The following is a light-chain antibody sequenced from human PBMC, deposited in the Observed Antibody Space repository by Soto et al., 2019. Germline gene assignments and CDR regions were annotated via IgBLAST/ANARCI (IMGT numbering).Light chain of an antibody. J-gene: IGLJ1*01. Sequence: QSALTQPRSVSGSPGQSITISCTGTSSDVGDNNHVSWYQHHPGKAPKLLIFEVNYRPSGVSNRFSGSKSGNTASLTISGLQAEDEADYYCSAYTSSDTGVFGTGTKLTVL. CDR3: SAYTSSDTGV. V-gene: IGLV2-14*01. CDR1: SSDVGDNNH. CDR2: EVN.